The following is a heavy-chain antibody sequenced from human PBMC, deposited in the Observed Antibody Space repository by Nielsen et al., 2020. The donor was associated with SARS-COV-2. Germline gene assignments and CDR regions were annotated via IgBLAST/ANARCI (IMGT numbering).Heavy chain of an antibody. CDR2: IRSKANSYAT. CDR1: GFTFSGSA. Sequence: GESLKISCAASGFTFSGSAMHWVRQASGKGLEWAGRIRSKANSYATAYAASVKGRFTISRDDSKNTAYLQMNSLKTEDTAVYYCTLKTHWGQGTLVTVSS. CDR3: TLKTH. J-gene: IGHJ4*02. V-gene: IGHV3-73*01.